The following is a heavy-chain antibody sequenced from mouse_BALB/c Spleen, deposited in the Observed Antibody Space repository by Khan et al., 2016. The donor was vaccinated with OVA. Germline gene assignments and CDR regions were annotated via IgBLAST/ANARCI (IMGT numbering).Heavy chain of an antibody. CDR2: IWSAGST. CDR3: ARRGYDYGQGALFAY. D-gene: IGHD2-4*01. J-gene: IGHJ3*01. CDR1: GFSLANYS. Sequence: QVQLKQSGPGLVQPSQSLSITCTVSGFSLANYSVHWVRQSPGKGLEWLGVIWSAGSTDYNAAFMSRLTINKDNSRSHVFFKMNSLQPNDTAVYYGARRGYDYGQGALFAYWGQGTLVTVSA. V-gene: IGHV2-2*02.